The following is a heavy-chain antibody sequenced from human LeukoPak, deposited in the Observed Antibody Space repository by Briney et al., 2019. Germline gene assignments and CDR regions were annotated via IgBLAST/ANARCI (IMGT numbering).Heavy chain of an antibody. Sequence: ASVKVSCKASGYTFTGYYMHWVRQAPGQGLEWMGWINPNSGGTNYAQKFQGRVTMTRDTSISTAYMELSRLRPDDTAVYYCARADSGVDIVVVPAKDYWGQGTLVTVSS. D-gene: IGHD2-2*01. CDR3: ARADSGVDIVVVPAKDY. CDR1: GYTFTGYY. J-gene: IGHJ4*02. CDR2: INPNSGGT. V-gene: IGHV1-2*02.